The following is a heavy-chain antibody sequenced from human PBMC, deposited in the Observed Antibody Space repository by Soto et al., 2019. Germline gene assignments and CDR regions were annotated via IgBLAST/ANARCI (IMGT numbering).Heavy chain of an antibody. V-gene: IGHV3-30*18. CDR3: AKGALRYFDWFLDY. Sequence: VGSLRLSCAASGFTFSSYGMHWVRQAPGKGLEWVVVISYDGSNKYYADSAKGRFTISRDNSKNTLYLQMNSLRAEDTAVYYCAKGALRYFDWFLDYWGQGTLVTVSS. CDR1: GFTFSSYG. D-gene: IGHD3-9*01. CDR2: ISYDGSNK. J-gene: IGHJ4*02.